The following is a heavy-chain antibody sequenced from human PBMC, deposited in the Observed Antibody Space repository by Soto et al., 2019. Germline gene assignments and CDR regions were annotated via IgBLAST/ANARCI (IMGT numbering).Heavy chain of an antibody. CDR1: GGSFSGYY. D-gene: IGHD3-10*01. V-gene: IGHV4-34*01. Sequence: QVQLQQWGAGLLKPSETLSLTCAVYGGSFSGYYWSWIRQPPGKGLEWIGEINHSGSTNYNPSLKSRVTISVDTSKNQFSLKLSSVTAADTAVYYCARGRVLLWFGTHFDYWGQGTLGTVSS. CDR3: ARGRVLLWFGTHFDY. CDR2: INHSGST. J-gene: IGHJ4*02.